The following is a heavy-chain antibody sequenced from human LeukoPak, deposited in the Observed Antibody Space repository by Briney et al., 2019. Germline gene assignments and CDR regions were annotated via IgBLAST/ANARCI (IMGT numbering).Heavy chain of an antibody. V-gene: IGHV1-46*01. D-gene: IGHD3-3*01. CDR3: ARAGYYDFWSGYWSWFDP. CDR2: VNPSGGST. Sequence: ASVKVSCKASGYTFTSYYMHWVRQAPGQGLEWMGIVNPSGGSTSYAQKFQGRVTTTRDTSTSTVYMELSSLRSEDTAVYYCARAGYYDFWSGYWSWFDPWGQGTLVTVSS. CDR1: GYTFTSYY. J-gene: IGHJ5*02.